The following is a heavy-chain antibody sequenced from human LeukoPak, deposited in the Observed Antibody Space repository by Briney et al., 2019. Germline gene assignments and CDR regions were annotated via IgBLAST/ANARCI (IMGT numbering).Heavy chain of an antibody. CDR2: ISYDGTNK. Sequence: GRSLRLSCAASGFTFSSYAMHWVRQAAGKGLEWVAIISYDGTNKYYADSVKGRFTISRDYSKNTLYLQINSLRAEDSAVYYCARGSWRLVRGAASFEYWGQGTLVTVSS. J-gene: IGHJ4*02. D-gene: IGHD3-10*01. CDR1: GFTFSSYA. CDR3: ARGSWRLVRGAASFEY. V-gene: IGHV3-30-3*01.